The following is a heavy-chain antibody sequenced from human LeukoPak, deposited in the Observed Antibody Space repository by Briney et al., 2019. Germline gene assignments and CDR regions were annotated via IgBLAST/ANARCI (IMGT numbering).Heavy chain of an antibody. CDR3: ATDRDNSDWQKRFDS. CDR1: GCTFSTYW. J-gene: IGHJ4*02. D-gene: IGHD2-21*02. Sequence: SGGSLRLSCAASGCTFSTYWMNWYRQAPGKGLEWVGNINQDASEINYVDSVRGRFTISRDHANNSLYLQMNSLRAEDTAVYYCATDRDNSDWQKRFDSWGQGTLVTVSS. V-gene: IGHV3-7*01. CDR2: INQDASEI.